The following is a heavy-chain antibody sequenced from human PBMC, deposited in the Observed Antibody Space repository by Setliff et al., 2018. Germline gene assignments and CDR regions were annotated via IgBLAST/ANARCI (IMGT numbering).Heavy chain of an antibody. CDR3: VRGSAYSSGSFDC. CDR2: VQFDGSNK. CDR1: GFSFNTYG. J-gene: IGHJ4*02. Sequence: PGGSLRLSCAASGFSFNTYGMHWVRQAPGEGLEWVAFVQFDGSNKYYADSVLGRFTISRDNIKNTAFLQMNSLRADDTAMYYCVRGSAYSSGSFDCWGQGTLVTVSS. V-gene: IGHV3-30*02. D-gene: IGHD3-22*01.